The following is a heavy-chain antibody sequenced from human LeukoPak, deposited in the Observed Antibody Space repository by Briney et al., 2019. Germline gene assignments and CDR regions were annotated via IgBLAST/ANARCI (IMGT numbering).Heavy chain of an antibody. CDR1: GGTFSSYA. D-gene: IGHD1-26*01. Sequence: ASVKVSCKASGGTFSSYAISWVRQAPGQGLEWMGGIIPIFGTANYAQKFQGRVTITADESTSTAYMELSSLRSEDTAVYYCARDSRASGSYPSPNWFDPWGQGTRVTVSS. CDR2: IIPIFGTA. J-gene: IGHJ5*02. V-gene: IGHV1-69*13. CDR3: ARDSRASGSYPSPNWFDP.